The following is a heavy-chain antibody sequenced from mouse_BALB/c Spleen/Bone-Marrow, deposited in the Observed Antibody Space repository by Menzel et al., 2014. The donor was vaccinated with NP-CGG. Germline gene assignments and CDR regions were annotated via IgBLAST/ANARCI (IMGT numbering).Heavy chain of an antibody. CDR1: GYSFTGYY. CDR2: ISCYNGAT. V-gene: IGHV1S34*01. D-gene: IGHD2-10*02. J-gene: IGHJ2*01. CDR3: ERGGYGNYAAY. Sequence: LVKTGASVKISCTASGYSFTGYYMHWVKQSHGKSLEWIGYISCYNGATSYNQKFKGKATFTVDTSSSTAYMQFKSLTTEDSEVYYGERGGYGNYAAYWGQGTPLTVSS.